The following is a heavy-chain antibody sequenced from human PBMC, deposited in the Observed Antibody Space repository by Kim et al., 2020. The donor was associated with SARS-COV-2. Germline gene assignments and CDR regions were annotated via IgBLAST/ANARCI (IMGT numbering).Heavy chain of an antibody. CDR3: ARSRSRLSNSAVDS. V-gene: IGHV4-59*01. J-gene: IGHJ4*02. D-gene: IGHD4-4*01. Sequence: YNPTLKSQVTLSVDTSKNQFSLSLTPVTTADTAIYYCARSRSRLSNSAVDSWGQGTLVIVSS.